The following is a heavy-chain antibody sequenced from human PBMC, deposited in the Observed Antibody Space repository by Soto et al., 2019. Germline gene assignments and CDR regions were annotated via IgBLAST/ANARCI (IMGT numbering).Heavy chain of an antibody. CDR2: IYYSGST. V-gene: IGHV4-59*01. J-gene: IGHJ4*02. D-gene: IGHD3-10*01. CDR3: ARIIYPATFDY. CDR1: GGSISSYY. Sequence: PSETLSLTCTVSGGSISSYYWSWIRQPPGKGLEWIGYIYYSGSTNYNPSLKSRVTISVDTSKNQFSLKLSSVTAADTAVYYCARIIYPATFDYWGQGTLVTVSS.